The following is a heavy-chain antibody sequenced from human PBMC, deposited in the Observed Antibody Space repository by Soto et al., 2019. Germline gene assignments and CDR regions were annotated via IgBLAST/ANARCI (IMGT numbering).Heavy chain of an antibody. J-gene: IGHJ6*02. Sequence: EVQLVESGGGLVKPGGSLRLSCAASGFTFSSYSMNWVRQAPGKGLEWVSSISSSSSYIYYADSVKGRFTISRDNAKNSLYLQMNGLRAEDTAVYYCARAWMEGYYYYGMDVWGHGTTVTVSS. CDR2: ISSSSSYI. V-gene: IGHV3-21*01. CDR3: ARAWMEGYYYYGMDV. CDR1: GFTFSSYS. D-gene: IGHD5-12*01.